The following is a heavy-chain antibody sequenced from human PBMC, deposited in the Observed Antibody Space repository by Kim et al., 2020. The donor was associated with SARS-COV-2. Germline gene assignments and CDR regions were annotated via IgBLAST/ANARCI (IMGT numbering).Heavy chain of an antibody. CDR2: ISSSSYI. Sequence: GGSLRLSCAASGFTFSSYSMNWVRQAPGKGLEWVSSISSSSYIYYADSVKGRFTISRDNAKNSLYLQMNSLRAEDTAVYYCAREVYDSSGYYYAGYWGQGTLVTVSS. D-gene: IGHD3-22*01. V-gene: IGHV3-21*01. CDR3: AREVYDSSGYYYAGY. J-gene: IGHJ4*02. CDR1: GFTFSSYS.